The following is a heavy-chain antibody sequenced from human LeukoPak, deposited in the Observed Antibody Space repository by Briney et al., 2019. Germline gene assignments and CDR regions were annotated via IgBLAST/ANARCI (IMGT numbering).Heavy chain of an antibody. V-gene: IGHV3-74*01. D-gene: IGHD3-10*01. CDR3: STGSGHAFDI. Sequence: GGSLRLSCAASGFTFSSNWMHWVRQVPGKGLVWVSRINSDGSSTSYADSVKGRFTISRDNAKNTLYVQMNSLRAEDTAVYYCSTGSGHAFDIWGRGTMATVSS. CDR1: GFTFSSNW. J-gene: IGHJ3*02. CDR2: INSDGSST.